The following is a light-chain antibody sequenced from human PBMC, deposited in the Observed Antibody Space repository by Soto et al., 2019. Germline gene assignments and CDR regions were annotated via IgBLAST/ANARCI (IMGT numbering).Light chain of an antibody. CDR3: QSYDSSLGGKV. CDR1: SSNIGAGYD. CDR2: SDT. Sequence: QSVLTQPPSVSGAPGQRVTISCTGSSSNIGAGYDVHWYQQLPGPAPKLLIYSDTHRPSGVPDRFSGSKSGTSASLAITGLQAEDEADYYCQSYDSSLGGKVFGGGTQLTVL. V-gene: IGLV1-40*01. J-gene: IGLJ2*01.